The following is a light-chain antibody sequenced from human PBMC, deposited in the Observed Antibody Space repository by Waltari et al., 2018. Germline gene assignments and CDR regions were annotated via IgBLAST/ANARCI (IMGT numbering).Light chain of an antibody. J-gene: IGKJ2*01. V-gene: IGKV4-1*01. CDR3: QQYYSTPYT. Sequence: DIVMTQSPDSLAVSLGERATINCKSSQSVLYSSNNKNHLAWYQQKPGQAPKLLIYWASTREPDVPDRFSGSGSGTDFTLPISNLQAEDVAVYYCQQYYSTPYTFGQGTKLEIK. CDR2: WAS. CDR1: QSVLYSSNNKNH.